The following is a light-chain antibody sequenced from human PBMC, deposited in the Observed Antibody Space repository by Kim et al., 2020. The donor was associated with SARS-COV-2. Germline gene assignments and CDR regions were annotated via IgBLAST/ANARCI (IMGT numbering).Light chain of an antibody. V-gene: IGKV1-5*03. Sequence: AFVGDRVTITCRASQSISSWLAWYQQKPGKAPKLLIYKSSSLQSGVPSRFGSSESGTEFTLTISSLQPDDFATYYCQQYNSYPVTFGGGTKVDIK. J-gene: IGKJ4*01. CDR2: KSS. CDR1: QSISSW. CDR3: QQYNSYPVT.